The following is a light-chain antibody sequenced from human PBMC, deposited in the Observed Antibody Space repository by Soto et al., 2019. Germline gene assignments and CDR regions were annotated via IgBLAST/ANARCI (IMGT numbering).Light chain of an antibody. CDR2: NND. V-gene: IGLV1-44*01. Sequence: QTVVTQPPSASGTPGQRVTISCSGSSSNIGANPINWYHQLPGTAPKLLIYNNDQRPSGVPDRFSASKSGTSASLAISGLQSEDEADYYCEAWDDSLYGAVLGGGTKVTVL. J-gene: IGLJ2*01. CDR1: SSNIGANP. CDR3: EAWDDSLYGAV.